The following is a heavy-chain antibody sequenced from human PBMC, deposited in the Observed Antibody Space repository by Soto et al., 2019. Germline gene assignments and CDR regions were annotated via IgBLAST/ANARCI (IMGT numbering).Heavy chain of an antibody. CDR3: AREAYCGGDCYSPSFDY. J-gene: IGHJ4*02. CDR1: GGTFSSYA. Sequence: QVQLVQSGAEVKKPGSSVKVSCKASGGTFSSYAISWVRQAPGQGLEWMGGIIPIFGTANYAQKFQGRVTITADESTSTAYVELSSLRSEDTAVYYCAREAYCGGDCYSPSFDYWGQGTLVTVSS. D-gene: IGHD2-21*02. V-gene: IGHV1-69*01. CDR2: IIPIFGTA.